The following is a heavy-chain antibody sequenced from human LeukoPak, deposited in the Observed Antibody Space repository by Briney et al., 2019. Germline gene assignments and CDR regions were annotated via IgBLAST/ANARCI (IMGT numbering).Heavy chain of an antibody. CDR2: IRSKANSYAT. D-gene: IGHD6-19*01. CDR1: GFTFSGSA. Sequence: GGSLRLSCAASGFTFSGSAMHWVRQASGKGLEWVGRIRSKANSYATAYAASVKGRFTISRDDSKNTAYLQMNSLRAEDTAVYYCAKVGSGWYQIDYWGQGTLVTVSS. V-gene: IGHV3-73*01. CDR3: AKVGSGWYQIDY. J-gene: IGHJ4*02.